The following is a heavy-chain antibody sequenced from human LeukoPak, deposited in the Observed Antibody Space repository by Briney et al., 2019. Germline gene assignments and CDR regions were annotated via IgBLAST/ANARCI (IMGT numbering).Heavy chain of an antibody. D-gene: IGHD6-19*01. CDR3: ARGYSSGWYPNYYYYMDV. CDR1: GYTFTGYY. Sequence: ASVKVSCKASGYTFTGYYMHWVRQAPGQGLEWMGRINPNSGGTNYAQKFQGRVTITRDTSISTAYMELSRLRSDDTAVYYCARGYSSGWYPNYYYYMDVWGKGTTVTVSS. V-gene: IGHV1-2*06. J-gene: IGHJ6*03. CDR2: INPNSGGT.